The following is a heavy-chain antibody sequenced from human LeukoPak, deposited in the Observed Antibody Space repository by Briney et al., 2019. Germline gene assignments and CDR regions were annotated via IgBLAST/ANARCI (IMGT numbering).Heavy chain of an antibody. CDR2: IIPILGIA. CDR3: AEGYYYDSSGYPLPHFDY. Sequence: SVKVSCKASGGTFSSYAISWVRQAPGQGLEWMGRIIPILGIANYAQKFQGRVTITADESTSTAYMELSSLRSEDTAVYYCAEGYYYDSSGYPLPHFDYWGQGTLVTVSS. V-gene: IGHV1-69*04. J-gene: IGHJ4*02. D-gene: IGHD3-22*01. CDR1: GGTFSSYA.